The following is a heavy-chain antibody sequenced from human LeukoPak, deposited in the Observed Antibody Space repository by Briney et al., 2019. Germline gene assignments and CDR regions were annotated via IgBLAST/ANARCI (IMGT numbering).Heavy chain of an antibody. Sequence: GGSLRLSCAASGFTFTNYWMTWVGQAPGKRLEWVAKIKQDGSEKYYVDSVKGQFTISRDNAKNSLYLQMNSLRAEDTAVYYCARDVGAFDIWGQGTTVTVSS. CDR1: GFTFTNYW. CDR2: IKQDGSEK. J-gene: IGHJ3*02. V-gene: IGHV3-7*05. D-gene: IGHD1-26*01. CDR3: ARDVGAFDI.